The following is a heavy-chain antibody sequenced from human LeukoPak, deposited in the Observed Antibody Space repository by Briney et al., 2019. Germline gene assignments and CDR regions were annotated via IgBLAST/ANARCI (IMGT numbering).Heavy chain of an antibody. J-gene: IGHJ4*02. V-gene: IGHV4-34*01. Sequence: PSETLSLTCAVYGGSFSGYYWRWIRQPPGKGLEWIGEINHSGSANYNPSLKSRVTISVDTSKNQFSLKLSSVTAADTAVYYCARTPYYDYVWGSYRLYYFDYWGQGTLVTVSS. CDR1: GGSFSGYY. CDR2: INHSGSA. CDR3: ARTPYYDYVWGSYRLYYFDY. D-gene: IGHD3-16*02.